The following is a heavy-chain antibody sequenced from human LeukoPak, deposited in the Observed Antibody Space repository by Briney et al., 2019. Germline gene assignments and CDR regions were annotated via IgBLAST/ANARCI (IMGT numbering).Heavy chain of an antibody. V-gene: IGHV1-8*01. CDR2: MNPNSGNT. Sequence: ASVKVSCKASGYTFTSYDINWVRQATGQGLEWMGWMNPNSGNTGYAQKFQGRVTMTRNTSISTAYMELSSLRSEDTAVYYCARGQDSCSWYHYYYGMDVWGQGTTVTVSS. J-gene: IGHJ6*02. CDR1: GYTFTSYD. D-gene: IGHD6-13*01. CDR3: ARGQDSCSWYHYYYGMDV.